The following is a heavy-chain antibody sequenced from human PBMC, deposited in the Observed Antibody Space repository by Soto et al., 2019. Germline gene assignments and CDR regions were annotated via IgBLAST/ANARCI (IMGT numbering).Heavy chain of an antibody. Sequence: PSETLSLTCTVSGGSISSYYWSWIRQPPGKGLEWIGYIYYSGSANYNPSLKSRVTISVDTSKNQFSLKLSSVTAADTAVYYCARFPSKVTTLFDYWGQGTLVTVSS. V-gene: IGHV4-59*01. J-gene: IGHJ4*02. CDR2: IYYSGSA. D-gene: IGHD4-17*01. CDR1: GGSISSYY. CDR3: ARFPSKVTTLFDY.